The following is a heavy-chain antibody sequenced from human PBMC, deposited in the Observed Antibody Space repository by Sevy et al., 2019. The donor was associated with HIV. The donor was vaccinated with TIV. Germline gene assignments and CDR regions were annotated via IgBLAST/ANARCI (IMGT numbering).Heavy chain of an antibody. J-gene: IGHJ6*03. D-gene: IGHD3-10*01. CDR3: TTGPGFGELPYEKSYMDV. CDR1: GFTFSNAW. V-gene: IGHV3-15*01. Sequence: GGSLRLSCAASGFTFSNAWMSWVRQAPGKGLEWVGRIKSKTDGGTTDYAAPVKGRFTISRDDSKNTLYLQMNSLKTEDTAVYYCTTGPGFGELPYEKSYMDVWGKGTTVTVSS. CDR2: IKSKTDGGTT.